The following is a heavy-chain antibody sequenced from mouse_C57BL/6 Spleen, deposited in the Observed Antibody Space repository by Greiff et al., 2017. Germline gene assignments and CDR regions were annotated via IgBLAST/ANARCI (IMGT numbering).Heavy chain of an antibody. D-gene: IGHD1-1*01. CDR2: IDPSDSYT. V-gene: IGHV1-69*01. Sequence: QVQLQQPGAELVMPGASVKLSCKASGYTFTSSWMHWVKQRPGQGLEWIGEIDPSDSYTNYNQKFKGKSTLTVDKSSSTAYMQLSSLTSEDSAVYYCARKNYYGSSYGNAMDYWGQGTSVTVAS. CDR3: ARKNYYGSSYGNAMDY. J-gene: IGHJ4*01. CDR1: GYTFTSSW.